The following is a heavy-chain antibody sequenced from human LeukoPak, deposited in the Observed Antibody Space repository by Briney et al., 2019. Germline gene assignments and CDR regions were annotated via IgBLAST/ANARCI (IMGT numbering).Heavy chain of an antibody. CDR1: GFTFSNYW. CDR3: ARDRQIAY. J-gene: IGHJ4*02. V-gene: IGHV3-7*01. Sequence: GGSLRLSCAASGFTFSNYWLTWVGKAPGQGLKWWANTKQDRSEKDYVDSVKGRFTISRDNAKNSLYLQMNSLRAEDKAVYYCARDRQIAYWGQGTLVTVSS. CDR2: TKQDRSEK.